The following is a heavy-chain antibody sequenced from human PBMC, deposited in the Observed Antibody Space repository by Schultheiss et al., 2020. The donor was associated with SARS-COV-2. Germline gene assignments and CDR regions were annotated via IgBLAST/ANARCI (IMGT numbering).Heavy chain of an antibody. D-gene: IGHD6-13*01. J-gene: IGHJ6*02. V-gene: IGHV5-10-1*01. Sequence: GGSLRLSCKGSGYSFTSYWISWVRQMPGKGLEWMGRIDPSDSYTNYSPSFQGHVTISADKSISTAYLQWSSLKASDTAMYYCARQIAAPSRGGYYYGMDVWGQGTTVTVSS. CDR1: GYSFTSYW. CDR3: ARQIAAPSRGGYYYGMDV. CDR2: IDPSDSYT.